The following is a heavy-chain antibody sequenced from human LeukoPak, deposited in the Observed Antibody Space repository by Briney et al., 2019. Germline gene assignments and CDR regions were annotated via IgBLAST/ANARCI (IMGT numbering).Heavy chain of an antibody. D-gene: IGHD4-17*01. J-gene: IGHJ3*02. Sequence: ASVKVSCKASGYTFTGYYMHWVRQAPGQGLEWMGWINPNSGGTNYAQKFQGRVTTTRDTSISTAYMELSRLRSDDTAVYYCARELPHTVYGDSSDAFDIWGQGTMVTVSS. V-gene: IGHV1-2*02. CDR1: GYTFTGYY. CDR2: INPNSGGT. CDR3: ARELPHTVYGDSSDAFDI.